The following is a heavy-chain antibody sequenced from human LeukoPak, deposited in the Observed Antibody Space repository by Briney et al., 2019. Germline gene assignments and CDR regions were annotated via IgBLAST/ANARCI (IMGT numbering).Heavy chain of an antibody. CDR2: TNEAGGDK. D-gene: IGHD1-1*01. V-gene: IGHV3-7*01. CDR1: GFTFSDFW. CDR3: AIATTGRGAFSS. J-gene: IGHJ5*02. Sequence: PGGSLRLSCAASGFTFSDFWMSWVRQAPGKGLECVASTNEAGGDKLYVDSVKGRFTISRDNSKNSLSLQMNSLTAEDTAIYYCAIATTGRGAFSSWGQGTLVSVSS.